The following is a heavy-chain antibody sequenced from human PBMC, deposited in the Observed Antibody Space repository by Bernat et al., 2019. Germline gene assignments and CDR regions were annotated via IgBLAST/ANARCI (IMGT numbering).Heavy chain of an antibody. D-gene: IGHD3-10*01. CDR2: IIPIFGTA. Sequence: QVQLVQSGAEVKKPGSSVKVSCKASGGTFSSYAISWVRQAPGQGLEWMGGIIPIFGTANYAQKFQSRVTITADESTSTAYMELSCLRSEDTAVYYCAGELRGARDYRVRYFDLWGRGTLVTVSS. V-gene: IGHV1-69*01. J-gene: IGHJ2*01. CDR3: AGELRGARDYRVRYFDL. CDR1: GGTFSSYA.